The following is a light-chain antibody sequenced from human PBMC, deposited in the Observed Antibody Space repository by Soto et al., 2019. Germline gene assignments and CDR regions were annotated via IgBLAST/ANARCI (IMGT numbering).Light chain of an antibody. CDR2: AAS. Sequence: DLQMTQSPSSVSASVGDRVTITCRASQGIAGWLAWYQQKPGKAPKLLIYAASTLQSGVPSRFSGSGYGTDFTLTISSLQPEDFATYYCQQANSFPHTFGPGTKVDIK. V-gene: IGKV1D-12*01. J-gene: IGKJ3*01. CDR3: QQANSFPHT. CDR1: QGIAGW.